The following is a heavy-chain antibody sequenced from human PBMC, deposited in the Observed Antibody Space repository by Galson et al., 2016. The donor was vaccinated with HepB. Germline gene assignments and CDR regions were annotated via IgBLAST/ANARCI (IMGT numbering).Heavy chain of an antibody. D-gene: IGHD2-2*02. CDR2: INAGNGHT. Sequence: SVKVSCKASGYTFTSYAMHWVRQAPGQRLEWMAWINAGNGHTKYSQKFQGRVIMTMDTSARTVSMELSSLTAEDTAVYYCGRGRKIYQMLYPGYYYGMDVWGQGTTVTVSS. CDR1: GYTFTSYA. V-gene: IGHV1-3*01. J-gene: IGHJ6*02. CDR3: GRGRKIYQMLYPGYYYGMDV.